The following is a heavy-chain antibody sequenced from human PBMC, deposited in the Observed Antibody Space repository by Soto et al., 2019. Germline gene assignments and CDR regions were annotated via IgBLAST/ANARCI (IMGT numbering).Heavy chain of an antibody. CDR3: ARVGDYYDSSGYYYEPYFDY. CDR1: GGSISSGGYS. J-gene: IGHJ4*02. CDR2: IYHSGST. D-gene: IGHD3-22*01. V-gene: IGHV4-30-2*01. Sequence: QLQLQESGSGLVKPSQTLSLTCAVSGGSISSGGYSWSWIRQPPGQGLEWIGYIYHSGSTYYNPSLKSRVTISVDRSKNQFSLKLSSVTAADTAVYYCARVGDYYDSSGYYYEPYFDYWGQGTLVTVSS.